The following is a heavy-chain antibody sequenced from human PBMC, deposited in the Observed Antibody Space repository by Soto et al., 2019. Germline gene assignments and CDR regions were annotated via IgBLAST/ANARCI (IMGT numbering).Heavy chain of an antibody. CDR1: GYTFSNLA. J-gene: IGHJ5*02. CDR3: ARDPLYCDATAACSASYNGFDP. V-gene: IGHV1-3*01. D-gene: IGHD2-21*01. Sequence: GASVKVSCKAIGYTFSNLAVHWMRQSPGQSLEWMGWINPGNGDTQYSRNFQGRVTMTRDTSASTAYMEMSSLRSEDTAVYYCARDPLYCDATAACSASYNGFDPWGQGTLVTVSS. CDR2: INPGNGDT.